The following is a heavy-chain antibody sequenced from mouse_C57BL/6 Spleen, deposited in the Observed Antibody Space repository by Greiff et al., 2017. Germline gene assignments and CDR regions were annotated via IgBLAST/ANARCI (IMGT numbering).Heavy chain of an antibody. CDR3: ARNYDYGNYPAWCAY. CDR2: IWTGGGT. CDR1: GFSLTSYA. D-gene: IGHD2-1*01. J-gene: IGHJ3*01. Sequence: VQLQESGPGLVAPSQCLSITCTVSGFSLTSYAISWVRQPPGKGLEWLGVIWTGGGTTHYSALESRLSNRKDDYKSQIFLKMNSMQTDDTARYYCARNYDYGNYPAWCAYWGQGTLVTVSA. V-gene: IGHV2-9-1*01.